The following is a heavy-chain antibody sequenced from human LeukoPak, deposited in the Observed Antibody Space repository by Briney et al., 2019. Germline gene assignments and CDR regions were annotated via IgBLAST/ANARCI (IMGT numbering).Heavy chain of an antibody. J-gene: IGHJ6*03. D-gene: IGHD2-15*01. Sequence: ASVKVSCKASGYTFTGYYMHWVRQAPGQGLEWMGWINPSSGGTNYAQKFQGRVTMTRDTSISTAYMELSRLRSDDTAVYYCATGTKLLGYYYYYYMDVWGKGTTVTVSS. CDR2: INPSSGGT. CDR3: ATGTKLLGYYYYYYMDV. CDR1: GYTFTGYY. V-gene: IGHV1-2*02.